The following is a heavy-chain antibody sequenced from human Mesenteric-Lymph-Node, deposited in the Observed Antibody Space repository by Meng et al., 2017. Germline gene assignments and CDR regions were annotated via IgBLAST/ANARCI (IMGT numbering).Heavy chain of an antibody. Sequence: QGQLQESGPGLVKPSGTLSHTCTVSGASISSPSWWSWVRQPPGKGLEWIGEISQSESTAYNPTLKSRVSISLDTSKNQFSLNLRSVTAADTAAYYCARAGYYRPGDYWGPGSLVTVSS. CDR2: ISQSEST. V-gene: IGHV4-4*02. J-gene: IGHJ4*02. CDR3: ARAGYYRPGDY. CDR1: GASISSPSW. D-gene: IGHD1-14*01.